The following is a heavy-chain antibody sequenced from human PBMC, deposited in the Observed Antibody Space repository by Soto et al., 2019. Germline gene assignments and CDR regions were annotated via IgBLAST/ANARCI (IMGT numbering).Heavy chain of an antibody. Sequence: SETLSLTCTVSGGSISSYYWSWIRQPPGKGLEWIGYIYYSGSTNYNPSLKSRVTISVDTSKNQFSLKLSSVTAADTAVYYCARVNYYDSSASGDWFDPWGQGTLVTVSS. CDR2: IYYSGST. D-gene: IGHD3-22*01. V-gene: IGHV4-59*01. CDR3: ARVNYYDSSASGDWFDP. J-gene: IGHJ5*02. CDR1: GGSISSYY.